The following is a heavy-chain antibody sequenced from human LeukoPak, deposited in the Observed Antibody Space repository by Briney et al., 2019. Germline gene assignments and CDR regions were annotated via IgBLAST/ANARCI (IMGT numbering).Heavy chain of an antibody. Sequence: SETLSLTCAVYGGPFSGYYWSWIRQPPGKGLEWIGEINHSGSTNYNPSLKSRVTISVDTSKNQFSLKLSSVTAADTAVYYCARTYSSSWYPFDYWGQGTLVTVSS. J-gene: IGHJ4*02. CDR3: ARTYSSSWYPFDY. CDR1: GGPFSGYY. CDR2: INHSGST. D-gene: IGHD6-13*01. V-gene: IGHV4-34*01.